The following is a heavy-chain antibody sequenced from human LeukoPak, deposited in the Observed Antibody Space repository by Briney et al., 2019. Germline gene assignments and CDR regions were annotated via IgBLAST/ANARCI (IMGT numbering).Heavy chain of an antibody. CDR3: VRDFYASGFYFWFDP. CDR1: GGYTGSHY. CDR2: ISPSGTT. J-gene: IGHJ5*02. Sequence: SETLSLTCTVSGGYTGSHYWSWIRQPAGKGLEGMGRISPSGTTHYNPSLGSRVTMSVDTSKNYFSLRLSSVTAADTAVYYCVRDFYASGFYFWFDPWGQGMLVTVSS. V-gene: IGHV4-4*07. D-gene: IGHD2/OR15-2a*01.